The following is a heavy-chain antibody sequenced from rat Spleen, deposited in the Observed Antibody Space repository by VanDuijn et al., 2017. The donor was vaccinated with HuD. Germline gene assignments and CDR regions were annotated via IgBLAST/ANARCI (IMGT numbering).Heavy chain of an antibody. CDR2: ISTSGGST. Sequence: EVQLVESDGGLVQPGRSLKLSCAASGFTFSSFPMAWVRQAPTKGLEWVATISTSGGSTYYRDSVKGRFTISRDKAKSTLYLQMNSLRSEDTATYYCTRAIYTTDYYYAKGYYVMDAWGQGASVTVSS. CDR3: TRAIYTTDYYYAKGYYVMDA. V-gene: IGHV5-46*01. CDR1: GFTFSSFP. D-gene: IGHD1-6*01. J-gene: IGHJ4*01.